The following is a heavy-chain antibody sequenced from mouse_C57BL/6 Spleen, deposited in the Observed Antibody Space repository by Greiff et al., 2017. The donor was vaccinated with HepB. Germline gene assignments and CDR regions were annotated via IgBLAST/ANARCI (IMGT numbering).Heavy chain of an antibody. Sequence: QVQLQQSGPELVKPGASVKISCKASGYAFSSSWMNWVKQRPGKGLEWIGRIYPGDGDTNYNGKFKGKATLTADKSSSTAYMQLSSLTSEDSAVYFCARGTGYYYAMDYWGQGTSVTVSS. CDR1: GYAFSSSW. V-gene: IGHV1-82*01. D-gene: IGHD4-1*01. J-gene: IGHJ4*01. CDR3: ARGTGYYYAMDY. CDR2: IYPGDGDT.